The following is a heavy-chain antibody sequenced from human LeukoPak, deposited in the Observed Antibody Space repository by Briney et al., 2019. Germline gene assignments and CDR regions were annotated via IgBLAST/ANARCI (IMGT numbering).Heavy chain of an antibody. J-gene: IGHJ4*02. CDR3: ARDPVGSSSSGNY. CDR1: GYSISSGYY. CDR2: IYHNGST. Sequence: PSETLSLTCTVSGYSISSGYYWGWIRQPPGKGLEWIGSIYHNGSTYYNPSLKSRVTISVDTSKNQFSLKLSSVTAADTAVYYCARDPVGSSSSGNYWGQGTLVTVSS. D-gene: IGHD6-6*01. V-gene: IGHV4-38-2*02.